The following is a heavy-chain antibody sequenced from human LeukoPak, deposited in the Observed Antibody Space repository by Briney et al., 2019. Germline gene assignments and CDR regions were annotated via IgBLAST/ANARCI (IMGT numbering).Heavy chain of an antibody. CDR1: GLKFSRYA. CDR3: AKQAYDSPRTDFDY. CDR2: VSTSGGST. Sequence: AGGSLRLSCAASGLKFSRYAMSWVRQAPGKGLEWVSGVSTSGGSTYYADSVKGRFTISRDNSKNTLHLQMNSLRAEDTAIYYCAKQAYDSPRTDFDYWGQGTLVTVSS. V-gene: IGHV3-23*01. D-gene: IGHD3-22*01. J-gene: IGHJ4*02.